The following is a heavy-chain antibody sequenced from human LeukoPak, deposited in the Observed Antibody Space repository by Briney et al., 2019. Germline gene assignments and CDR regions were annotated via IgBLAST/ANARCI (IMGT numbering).Heavy chain of an antibody. V-gene: IGHV3-30*18. CDR2: ISYDGSNK. CDR1: GFTFSSYG. J-gene: IGHJ4*01. Sequence: GGSLRLSRAASGFTFSSYGMHWVRQAQGKGLEWVAVISYDGSNKYYADSVKGRFTISRDSSENTLYLQMNSLRVDDTAVYYCAKNIREGWLRLMGNDYWGHGTLVTVSS. CDR3: AKNIREGWLRLMGNDY. D-gene: IGHD5-12*01.